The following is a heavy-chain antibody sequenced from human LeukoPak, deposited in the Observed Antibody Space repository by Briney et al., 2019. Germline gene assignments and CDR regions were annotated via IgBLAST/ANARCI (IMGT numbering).Heavy chain of an antibody. CDR1: GGSISSYY. D-gene: IGHD3-10*01. CDR3: ASTHYGSGSYRFDY. Sequence: SDTLSLTCTVSGGSISSYYWSWIRKPAGKGLELIGRIYTSGSTNYNPSLKSRVTMSVDTSKNQFSLKLSSVTAADTAVYYCASTHYGSGSYRFDYWGQGTLVTVSS. CDR2: IYTSGST. J-gene: IGHJ4*02. V-gene: IGHV4-4*07.